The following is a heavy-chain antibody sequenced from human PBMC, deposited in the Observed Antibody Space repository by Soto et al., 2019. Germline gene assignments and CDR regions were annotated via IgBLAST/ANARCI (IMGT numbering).Heavy chain of an antibody. CDR3: ASDFASFDS. D-gene: IGHD3-3*01. CDR1: GGSFKSGSYS. J-gene: IGHJ4*02. V-gene: IGHV4-61*01. CDR2: VYHTGRT. Sequence: QVQLQESGPGLVKPSETLSLTCTVSGGSFKSGSYSWSWIRQPPGKGLEWIGYVYHTGRTSYNTSLKSRVSISMYTSKNQFSLNLDSVTAADTAVYFCASDFASFDSWGQGTLVTVSS.